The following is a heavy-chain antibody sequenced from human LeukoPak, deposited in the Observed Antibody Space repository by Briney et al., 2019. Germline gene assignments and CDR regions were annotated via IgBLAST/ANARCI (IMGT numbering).Heavy chain of an antibody. CDR1: GFTISTFA. J-gene: IGHJ6*04. V-gene: IGHV3-23*01. Sequence: GGSLRLSCAASGFTISTFAMTWVRQAPGKGLEWVSTISGSGDDTYYADPVEGRFTISRDESKNTLYLQMHSLRAEDTATYYCARDAIVGHQLLLARSENHYILDVWGRGTTVTVSS. CDR2: ISGSGDDT. CDR3: ARDAIVGHQLLLARSENHYILDV. D-gene: IGHD2-2*01.